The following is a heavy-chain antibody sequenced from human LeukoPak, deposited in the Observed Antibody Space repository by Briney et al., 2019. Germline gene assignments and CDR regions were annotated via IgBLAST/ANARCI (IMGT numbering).Heavy chain of an antibody. D-gene: IGHD3-3*01. Sequence: PSETLSLTCTVSGGSISSYYWSWIRQPPGKGLEWIGYIYYSGSTNYNPSLKSRVTISVDTSKNQFSLKLSSVTAADTAVYYSARARFKHLYGMDVWGQGTTVTVSS. CDR2: IYYSGST. J-gene: IGHJ6*02. CDR3: ARARFKHLYGMDV. CDR1: GGSISSYY. V-gene: IGHV4-59*01.